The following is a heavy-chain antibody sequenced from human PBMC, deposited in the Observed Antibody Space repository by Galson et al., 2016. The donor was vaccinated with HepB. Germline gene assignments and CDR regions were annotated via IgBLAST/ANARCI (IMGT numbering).Heavy chain of an antibody. J-gene: IGHJ4*02. Sequence: SVKVSCKVSAYTVTEFSIHWVRQGPGKGLEWMGGFDPDNGETVYAQIFKGRVSLTDDISTDTVYLELSSLRSEDTAVYYCAGGYFEYWGQGTQVTVSS. CDR2: FDPDNGET. V-gene: IGHV1-24*01. CDR3: AGGYFEY. CDR1: AYTVTEFS.